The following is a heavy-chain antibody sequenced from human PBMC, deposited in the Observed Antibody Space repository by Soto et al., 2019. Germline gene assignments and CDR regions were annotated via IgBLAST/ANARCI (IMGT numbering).Heavy chain of an antibody. D-gene: IGHD2-2*01. CDR2: LWYDGIRQ. J-gene: IGHJ4*02. V-gene: IGHV3-33*02. CDR3: VRESTPPFLDS. CDR1: GFTLNLYG. Sequence: VESGGGVVQSGRSLTLSCVSSGFTLNLYGVHWVRQAPGKGLEWLSLLWYDGIRQDYAESVRGRFTVSRDSSTNTIFLRMNSLRVDDTAVYFCVRESTPPFLDSWGRGSLVTVTS.